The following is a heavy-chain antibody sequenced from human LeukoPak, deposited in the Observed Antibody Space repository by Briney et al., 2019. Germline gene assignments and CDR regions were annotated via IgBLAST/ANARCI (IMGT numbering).Heavy chain of an antibody. CDR3: ARFGELLFGYFDY. CDR2: ISSSGSTI. D-gene: IGHD3-10*01. Sequence: GGSLRLSCAASGFTFSSYEMNWVRQAPGKGLEWVSYISSSGSTIYYADSVKGRFTISRDNAKNSLYLQMNSLRAEDTAVYHCARFGELLFGYFDYWGQGTLVTVSS. CDR1: GFTFSSYE. J-gene: IGHJ4*02. V-gene: IGHV3-48*03.